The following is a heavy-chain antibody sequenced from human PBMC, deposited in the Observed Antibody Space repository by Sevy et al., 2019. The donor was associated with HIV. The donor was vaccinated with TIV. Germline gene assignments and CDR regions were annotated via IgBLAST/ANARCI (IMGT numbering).Heavy chain of an antibody. D-gene: IGHD6-19*01. Sequence: GGSLRLSCAASGFTLSNAWISWVRQAPGKGLEWVGRIKSKTNGGTTDYAAPVKGRLSISRDDSKNTVFLQMNSLKIENTAMYYCTTNLSSGTFKINWGQGTPVTVSS. CDR3: TTNLSSGTFKIN. CDR1: GFTLSNAW. V-gene: IGHV3-15*01. CDR2: IKSKTNGGTT. J-gene: IGHJ4*02.